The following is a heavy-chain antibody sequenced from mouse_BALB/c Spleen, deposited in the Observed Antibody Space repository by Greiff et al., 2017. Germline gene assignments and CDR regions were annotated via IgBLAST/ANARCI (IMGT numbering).Heavy chain of an antibody. V-gene: IGHV2-6-7*01. D-gene: IGHD1-1*01. CDR1: GFSLTGYG. CDR3: ARDSYYYGSSSAWFAY. CDR2: IWGDGST. J-gene: IGHJ3*01. Sequence: VKLVESGPGLVAPSQSLSITCTVSGFSLTGYGVNWVRQPPGKGLEWLGMIWGDGSTDYNSALKSRLSISTDNSKSQVFLKMNSLQTDDTARYYCARDSYYYGSSSAWFAYWGQGTLVTVSA.